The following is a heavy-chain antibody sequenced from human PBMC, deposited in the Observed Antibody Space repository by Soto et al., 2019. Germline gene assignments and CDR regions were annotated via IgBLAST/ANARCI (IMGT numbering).Heavy chain of an antibody. CDR1: GSTFSTFW. V-gene: IGHV3-74*01. CDR3: ARDFEY. Sequence: GGSVRLSCEASGSTFSTFWMHWVRQAPGKGLVWVSRINSDGSSTNFADSVKGRVTISRDNAKNMLYLQMNSLRAEDTAVYYCARDFEYWGQGTLVTVSS. CDR2: INSDGSST. J-gene: IGHJ4*02.